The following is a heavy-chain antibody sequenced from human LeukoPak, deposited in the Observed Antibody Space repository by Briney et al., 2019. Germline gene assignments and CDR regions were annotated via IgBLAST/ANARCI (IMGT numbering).Heavy chain of an antibody. CDR1: GFTFSSYG. CDR2: ISGSGGST. V-gene: IGHV3-23*01. D-gene: IGHD6-13*01. Sequence: PGRSLRLSCAASGFTFSSYGMHWVRQAPGKGLEWVSAISGSGGSTYYADSVKGRFTISRDNSKNTLYLQMNSLRAEDTAVYYCARRNIAAAALDYWGQGTLVTVSS. J-gene: IGHJ4*02. CDR3: ARRNIAAAALDY.